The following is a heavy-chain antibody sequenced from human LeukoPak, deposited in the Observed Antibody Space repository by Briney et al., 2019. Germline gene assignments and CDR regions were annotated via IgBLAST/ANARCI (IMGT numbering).Heavy chain of an antibody. J-gene: IGHJ4*02. Sequence: ASVKVSCKASGYTFTSYYMHWVRQAPGQGLEWMGIINPSGGSTSYAQKFQGRVTMTRDTSTGTVYMELSSLRSEDTAVYYCAREGATVTAEYYFDYWGQGTLVTVSS. V-gene: IGHV1-46*01. CDR1: GYTFTSYY. D-gene: IGHD4-17*01. CDR3: AREGATVTAEYYFDY. CDR2: INPSGGST.